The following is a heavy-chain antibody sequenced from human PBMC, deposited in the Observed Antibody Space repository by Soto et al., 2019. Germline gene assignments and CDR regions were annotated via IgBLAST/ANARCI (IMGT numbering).Heavy chain of an antibody. CDR2: ISGSGVRT. CDR3: TTDKEGGYYDILTGYYTDWYFDL. Sequence: GGSLRLSCAASGFTLSSYAMSWVRQAPGKGLEWVSAISGSGVRTYYADSVKGWFTISRDNSKNTLYLQMNSQRAENTAVYYCTTDKEGGYYDILTGYYTDWYFDLRGRRTLVTVS. V-gene: IGHV3-23*01. D-gene: IGHD3-9*01. J-gene: IGHJ2*01. CDR1: GFTLSSYA.